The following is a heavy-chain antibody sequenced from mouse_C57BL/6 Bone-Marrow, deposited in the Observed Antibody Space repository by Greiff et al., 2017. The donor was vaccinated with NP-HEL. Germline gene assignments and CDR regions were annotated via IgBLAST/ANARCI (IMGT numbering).Heavy chain of an antibody. Sequence: VKLMESGAELVRPGASVKLSCKASGYTFTDYYINWVKQRPGQGLEWIARIYPGSGNTYYNEKFKGKATLTAEKSSSTAYMQLSSLTSEDSAVYFCARWDSKRAMGYWGQGTSVTVSS. CDR2: IYPGSGNT. CDR1: GYTFTDYY. J-gene: IGHJ4*01. CDR3: ARWDSKRAMGY. D-gene: IGHD2-5*01. V-gene: IGHV1-76*01.